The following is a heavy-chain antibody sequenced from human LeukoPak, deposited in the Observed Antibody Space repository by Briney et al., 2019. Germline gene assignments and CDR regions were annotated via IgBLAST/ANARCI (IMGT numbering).Heavy chain of an antibody. CDR1: GYTFTDYY. CDR3: ATVGRYYYDSSGYYYVHDY. V-gene: IGHV1-24*01. D-gene: IGHD3-22*01. J-gene: IGHJ4*02. CDR2: FDPEDGET. Sequence: GASVKVSCKASGYTFTDYYMHWVRQAPGKGLEWMGGFDPEDGETIYAQKFQGRVTMTEDTSTDTAYMELSSLRSEDTAVYYCATVGRYYYDSSGYYYVHDYWGQGTLVTVSS.